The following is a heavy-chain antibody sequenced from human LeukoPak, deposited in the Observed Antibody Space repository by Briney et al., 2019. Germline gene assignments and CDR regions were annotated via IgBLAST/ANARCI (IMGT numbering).Heavy chain of an antibody. Sequence: ASVKVSCKASGYTFTSYGISWVRQAPGQGLEWMGWISAYNGNTNYAQKLQGRVTMTTDTSTSTAYMELRSLRSDDTAVYYCARDGYITMVRGVRVDYWGQGTLVTVSS. CDR2: ISAYNGNT. V-gene: IGHV1-18*01. CDR3: ARDGYITMVRGVRVDY. J-gene: IGHJ4*02. CDR1: GYTFTSYG. D-gene: IGHD3-10*01.